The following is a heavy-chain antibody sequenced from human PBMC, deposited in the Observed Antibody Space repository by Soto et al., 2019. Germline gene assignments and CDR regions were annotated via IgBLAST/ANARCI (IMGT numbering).Heavy chain of an antibody. Sequence: GGSLRLSCAASGFTFSDYYMSWIRHAPGKGLEWVSYISSSGSTIYYADSVKGRFTISRDNAKNSLYLQMNSLRAEDTAVYYCARDRVARGYYYDSSGYYGRKDYYYYGMDVWGQGTTVTVSS. V-gene: IGHV3-11*01. CDR2: ISSSGSTI. D-gene: IGHD3-22*01. J-gene: IGHJ6*02. CDR3: ARDRVARGYYYDSSGYYGRKDYYYYGMDV. CDR1: GFTFSDYY.